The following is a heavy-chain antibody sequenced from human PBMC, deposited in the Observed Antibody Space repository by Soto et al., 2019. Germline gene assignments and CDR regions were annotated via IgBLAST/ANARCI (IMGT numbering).Heavy chain of an antibody. Sequence: QVQLQESGPGLVKPSQTLSLTCTVSGGSISSGGYYWSWIRQHPGKGLEWIGYIYYSGSTYYNPSLKSRVTISVGTSKNQFSLKLSSVPAADTAVYCCARDGYYSGSGGTYYYGMDVWGQGTTVTVSS. D-gene: IGHD3-10*01. V-gene: IGHV4-31*03. CDR1: GGSISSGGYY. CDR2: IYYSGST. CDR3: ARDGYYSGSGGTYYYGMDV. J-gene: IGHJ6*02.